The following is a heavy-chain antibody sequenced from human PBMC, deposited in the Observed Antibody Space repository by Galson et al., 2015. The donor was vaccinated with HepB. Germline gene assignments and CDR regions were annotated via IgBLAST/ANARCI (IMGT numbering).Heavy chain of an antibody. CDR1: FSNAW. D-gene: IGHD2-15*01. CDR3: TTAFYCSGGDCYLRIDD. Sequence: FSNAWMSWVRQAPGKGLEWVGRIKSKTDGGTTDYAAPVKGRFTISRDDSKNTLYLQMKSLKTEDTAVYYCTTAFYCSGGDCYLRIDDWGQGTLVTVAS. J-gene: IGHJ4*02. V-gene: IGHV3-15*01. CDR2: IKSKTDGGTT.